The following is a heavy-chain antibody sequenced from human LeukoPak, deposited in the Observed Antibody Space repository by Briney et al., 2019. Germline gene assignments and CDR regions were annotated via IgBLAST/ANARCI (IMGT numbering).Heavy chain of an antibody. CDR1: GGFTNTGGYF. CDR3: ATEGQCGFTTCPGLQF. J-gene: IGHJ4*02. V-gene: IGHV4-30-2*01. D-gene: IGHD2-2*01. Sequence: PSETLSLTCTVSGGFTNTGGYFWSWSRQPPGKGLEWIGYVFRTGRTSYNPSLDSRVTISLDRSRNQFSLRLTSVTAADSAMYYCATEGQCGFTTCPGLQFWGQGILVTVSS. CDR2: VFRTGRT.